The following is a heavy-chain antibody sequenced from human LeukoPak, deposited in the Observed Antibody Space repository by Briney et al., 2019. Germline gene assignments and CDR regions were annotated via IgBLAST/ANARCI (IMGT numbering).Heavy chain of an antibody. CDR1: GGTFSSYA. V-gene: IGHV1-69*06. CDR3: ARVVGLTGYSSSWYSGYYYYMDV. J-gene: IGHJ6*03. Sequence: ASVTVSCKASGGTFSSYAISWVRQAPGQGLEWMGGIIPIFGTTSYAQKFQDRVTITADKSTSTAYMELSSLRSEDTAVYYCARVVGLTGYSSSWYSGYYYYMDVWGKGTTVTVSS. D-gene: IGHD6-13*01. CDR2: IIPIFGTT.